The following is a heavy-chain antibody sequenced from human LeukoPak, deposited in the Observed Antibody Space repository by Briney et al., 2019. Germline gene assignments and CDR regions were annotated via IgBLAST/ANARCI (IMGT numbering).Heavy chain of an antibody. Sequence: KPSETLSLTCAVYGGSLSGYYWSWIRQPPGKGLEWIREINHSGSTNYNPSLKSRVTISVDTSKNQFSLKLSSVTAADTAVYYCASLGAHHWFDPWGQGTLVTVSS. CDR2: INHSGST. CDR1: GGSLSGYY. D-gene: IGHD1-26*01. J-gene: IGHJ5*02. CDR3: ASLGAHHWFDP. V-gene: IGHV4-34*01.